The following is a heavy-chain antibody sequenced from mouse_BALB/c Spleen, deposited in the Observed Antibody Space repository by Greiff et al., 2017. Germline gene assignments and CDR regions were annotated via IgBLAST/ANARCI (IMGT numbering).Heavy chain of an antibody. CDR2: IAPYYGGT. V-gene: IGHV1-39*01. CDR3: ARGSDSSVGARYFDY. CDR1: GYSFTGYN. D-gene: IGHD1-1*01. J-gene: IGHJ2*01. Sequence: EVQLQQSGPELEKPGASVKISCKASGYSFTGYNMNWVKQSNGKSLEWIGNIAPYYGGTSYNQKFKGKATLTVDKSSSTAYMQLKSLTSEDSAVYYCARGSDSSVGARYFDYWGQGTTLTVSA.